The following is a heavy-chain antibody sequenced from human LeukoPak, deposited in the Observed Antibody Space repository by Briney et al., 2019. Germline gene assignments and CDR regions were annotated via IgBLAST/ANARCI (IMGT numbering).Heavy chain of an antibody. CDR2: INPNSGGT. CDR3: ARYFYDSSGSSSDAYDI. CDR1: GYTFTGYY. J-gene: IGHJ3*02. V-gene: IGHV1-2*02. D-gene: IGHD3-22*01. Sequence: ASVKVSCKTSGYTFTGYYMHWVRQAPGQGLEWMGWINPNSGGTNYAQRFQGRVTMTRDASISTAYMELSRLRSDDSAVYYCARYFYDSSGSSSDAYDIWGQGTMVTVSS.